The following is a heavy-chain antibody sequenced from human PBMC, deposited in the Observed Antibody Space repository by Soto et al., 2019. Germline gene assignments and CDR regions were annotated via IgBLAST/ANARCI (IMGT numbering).Heavy chain of an antibody. CDR2: IYNSGST. V-gene: IGHV4-59*08. CDR3: ASMGYHYGSGSYPLDY. J-gene: IGHJ4*02. Sequence: PSETLSLTCTVSGGSISSYYWTWIRQPPGKGLEWIGFIYNSGSTHYNPSIRSRVTISVDTSKNQFSLKLRSVTAADTAVYYCASMGYHYGSGSYPLDYWGQGTLVTVS. D-gene: IGHD3-10*01. CDR1: GGSISSYY.